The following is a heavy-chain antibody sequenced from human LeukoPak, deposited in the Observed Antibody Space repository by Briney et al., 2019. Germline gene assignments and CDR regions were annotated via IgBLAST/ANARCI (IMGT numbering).Heavy chain of an antibody. CDR1: GGSISSYY. V-gene: IGHV4-4*07. D-gene: IGHD3-22*01. CDR3: ARQVDYYDSSGSHTYYFDY. Sequence: SETLSLTCTVSGGSISSYYWSWIRQPAGKGLECIGRIYTSGSTNYNPSLKSRVTMSVDTSKNQFSLKLSSVTAADTAVYYCARQVDYYDSSGSHTYYFDYWGQGTLVTVSS. J-gene: IGHJ4*02. CDR2: IYTSGST.